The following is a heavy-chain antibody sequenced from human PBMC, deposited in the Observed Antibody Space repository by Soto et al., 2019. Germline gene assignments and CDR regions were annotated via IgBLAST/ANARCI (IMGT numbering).Heavy chain of an antibody. CDR2: IIPILGIA. CDR3: ARYRGDGYERG. CDR1: GGTFSSYT. J-gene: IGHJ4*02. V-gene: IGHV1-69*02. D-gene: IGHD5-12*01. Sequence: QVQLVQSGAEVKKPGSSVKVSCKASGGTFSSYTISWVRQAPGQGLEWMGRIIPILGIANYAQKFQGRVTITADKFTSTAYMELSSLRSEDTAVYYCARYRGDGYERGWGQGTLVTVSS.